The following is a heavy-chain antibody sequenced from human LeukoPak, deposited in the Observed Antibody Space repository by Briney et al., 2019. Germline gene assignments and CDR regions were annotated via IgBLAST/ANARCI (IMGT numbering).Heavy chain of an antibody. CDR2: IYYSGST. CDR3: ARLSYDSSGQDNLIDY. V-gene: IGHV4-39*01. CDR1: GGSISSSSYY. D-gene: IGHD3-22*01. J-gene: IGHJ4*02. Sequence: SETLSLTCTVSGGSISSSSYYWGWIRQPPGKGLEWIVSIYYSGSTYYNPSLKSRVTISVDTSKNQFSLKLSSVTAADTAVYYCARLSYDSSGQDNLIDYWGQGTLVTVSS.